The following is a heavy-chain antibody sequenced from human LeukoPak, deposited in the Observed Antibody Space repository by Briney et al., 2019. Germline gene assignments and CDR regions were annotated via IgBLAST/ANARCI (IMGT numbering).Heavy chain of an antibody. Sequence: GGSLRLSCAGSRFTFSSDSMTWVRQAPGKGLEWISYISESSSYTYYADSVKGRFTIPRDNARNSLFLKMNRLGAKDTAIYYCARDREEKARIGGMDVWGQGTTVTVSS. CDR3: ARDREEKARIGGMDV. J-gene: IGHJ6*02. D-gene: IGHD5-12*01. CDR1: RFTFSSDS. CDR2: ISESSSYT. V-gene: IGHV3-21*06.